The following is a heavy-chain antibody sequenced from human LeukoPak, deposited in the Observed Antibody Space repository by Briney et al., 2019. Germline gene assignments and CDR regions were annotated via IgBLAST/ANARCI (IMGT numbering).Heavy chain of an antibody. CDR2: ISWDSRST. Sequence: GGSLRLSCAASGFTFDDYTMHWVRQAPGKGLEWVSLISWDSRSTYYADSVRGRFTISRDNSKNTLYLQMNSLRAEDTAVYYCAKDMDVWGKGTTVTISS. J-gene: IGHJ6*03. CDR1: GFTFDDYT. CDR3: AKDMDV. V-gene: IGHV3-43*01.